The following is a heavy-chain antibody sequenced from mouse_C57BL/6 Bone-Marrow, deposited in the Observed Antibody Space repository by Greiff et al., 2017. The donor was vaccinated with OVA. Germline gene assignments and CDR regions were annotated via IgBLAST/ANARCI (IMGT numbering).Heavy chain of an antibody. J-gene: IGHJ2*01. V-gene: IGHV1-78*01. CDR1: GYTFTDYT. Sequence: VQLQQSDAELVKPGASVKISCKASGYTFTDYTIHWLKQRPEQGLEWIGYIYPSDGSTKYNEKFKGKATLTADKSSSTAYMQLNSLTSEDSAVYYGARDYYGSRGDLDYWGQGTTVTVSS. CDR3: ARDYYGSRGDLDY. CDR2: IYPSDGST. D-gene: IGHD1-1*01.